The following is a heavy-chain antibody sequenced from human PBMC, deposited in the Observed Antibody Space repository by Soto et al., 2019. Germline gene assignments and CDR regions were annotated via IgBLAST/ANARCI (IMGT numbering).Heavy chain of an antibody. CDR1: GGSISSGNW. CDR2: IYHSGST. CDR3: ARSGDILTGYYTFDY. V-gene: IGHV4-4*02. Sequence: SETLSLTCAVSGGSISSGNWWSWVRQPPGKGLEWIGEIYHSGSTSYNPSLKSRVTISVDKSKHQFSLKLSSVTAADTAVYHCARSGDILTGYYTFDYWGQGTLVTVSS. J-gene: IGHJ4*02. D-gene: IGHD3-9*01.